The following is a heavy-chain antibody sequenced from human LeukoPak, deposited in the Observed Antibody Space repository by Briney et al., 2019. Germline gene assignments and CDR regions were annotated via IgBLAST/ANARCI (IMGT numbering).Heavy chain of an antibody. V-gene: IGHV3-74*01. CDR1: GFTFSSFW. Sequence: GGSLRLSCAASGFTFSSFWMHWARQDAGKGLVWVARISSDGSNTIYADSVKGRFTISRDNAKNTLYPQMNSLRAKDTAVYYCASGVTIWLGNALDMWGQGTMVTVS. D-gene: IGHD3-3*01. CDR3: ASGVTIWLGNALDM. J-gene: IGHJ3*02. CDR2: ISSDGSNT.